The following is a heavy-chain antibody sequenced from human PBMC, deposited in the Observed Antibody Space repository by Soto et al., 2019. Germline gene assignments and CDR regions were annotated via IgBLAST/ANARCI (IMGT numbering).Heavy chain of an antibody. CDR1: VGSISSSSYY. J-gene: IGHJ4*02. V-gene: IGHV4-39*01. CDR3: ARHVDLWGSGYFDY. Sequence: QLQLQESGPGLVKPSETLSLTCTVSVGSISSSSYYWGWIRRPPGKGVEWIGSIYSGSTYYNPSLKSRVTISVDTSNNQSSLQLSSVTAADTAVYYCARHVDLWGSGYFDYWGQGTLVTVSS. CDR2: IYSGST. D-gene: IGHD3-16*01.